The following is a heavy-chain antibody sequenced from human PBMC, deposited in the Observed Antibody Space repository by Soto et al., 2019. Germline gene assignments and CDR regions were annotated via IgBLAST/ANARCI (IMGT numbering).Heavy chain of an antibody. CDR1: GYTFTGYY. V-gene: IGHV1-2*04. CDR3: ARVSIGDSRGYYYHGMDV. Sequence: GASVKVSCKASGYTFTGYYMHWVRQAPGQGLEWMGWINPNSGGTNYAQKFQGWVTMTRDTSISTAYMELSRLRSDDTAVYYCARVSIGDSRGYYYHGMDVWGQGTTVTVSS. D-gene: IGHD3-22*01. J-gene: IGHJ6*02. CDR2: INPNSGGT.